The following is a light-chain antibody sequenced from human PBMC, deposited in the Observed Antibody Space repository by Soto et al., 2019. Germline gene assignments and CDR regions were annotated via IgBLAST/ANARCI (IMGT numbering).Light chain of an antibody. V-gene: IGLV1-44*01. CDR2: SNN. J-gene: IGLJ3*02. CDR1: SSNIGSNT. CDR3: AAWDDSLNGGV. Sequence: QSVPTQPPSVSRTPGQRVTISCSGSSSNIGSNTVNWYQQLPGTAPKLLIYSNNQRPSGVPDRFSGSKSGSSASLAISGLQSEDEANYYCAAWDDSLNGGVFGGGTKLTLL.